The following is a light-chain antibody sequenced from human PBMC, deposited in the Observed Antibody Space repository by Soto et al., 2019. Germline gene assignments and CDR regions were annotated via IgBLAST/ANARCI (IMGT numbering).Light chain of an antibody. CDR1: QSINRW. V-gene: IGKV1-5*01. CDR2: DAT. J-gene: IGKJ2*01. CDR3: QQYNGYSHS. Sequence: DIQMTQSPSTLSASVGDRVTITCRADQSINRWLAWVQQKPGKAPNLLIYDATNLQPGVPSRFSDNGSGTEFTLTISSLQPDDFATYYCQQYNGYSHSFGQGTRVEIK.